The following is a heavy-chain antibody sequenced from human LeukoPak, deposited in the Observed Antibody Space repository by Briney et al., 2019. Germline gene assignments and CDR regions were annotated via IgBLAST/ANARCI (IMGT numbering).Heavy chain of an antibody. J-gene: IGHJ4*02. CDR3: ARDERSAAAGSAYYLDS. Sequence: ASVKVSCKASGYSFTNCGISWVRQAPGQGLEWMGWISGFNGNANFAPKLQDRVTLTTDASTSTAYMELRSLRSDDTAVYYRARDERSAAAGSAYYLDSWGQGTLVTVSS. CDR1: GYSFTNCG. V-gene: IGHV1-18*01. D-gene: IGHD6-13*01. CDR2: ISGFNGNA.